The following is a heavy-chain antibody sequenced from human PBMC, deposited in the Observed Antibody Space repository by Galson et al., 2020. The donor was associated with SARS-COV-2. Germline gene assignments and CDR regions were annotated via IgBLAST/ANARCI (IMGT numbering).Heavy chain of an antibody. V-gene: IGHV3-33*01. CDR3: ARGSSSHAFDI. D-gene: IGHD3-10*01. CDR2: SWYDGSNK. Sequence: TGGSLRLSCEVSGFTFSTYGMDWGRQAPDKGMEWVAISWYDGSNKYYADSVKGRLTITRENSKNTQYLQLNSLRADDTAVYYCARGSSSHAFDIWGQGTMVTVSS. J-gene: IGHJ3*02. CDR1: GFTFSTYG.